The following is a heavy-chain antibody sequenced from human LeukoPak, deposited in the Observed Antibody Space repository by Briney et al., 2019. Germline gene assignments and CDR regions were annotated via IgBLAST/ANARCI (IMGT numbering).Heavy chain of an antibody. V-gene: IGHV3-21*01. CDR2: ISSSSSYI. Sequence: GGSLRLSCAASGFTFSSYAMSWVRQAPGKGLEWVSSISSSSSYIYYADSVKGRFSISRDNAKNSLYLQMNSLRAEDTAVYYCARDRGYTAMVTDYWGQGTLVTVSS. D-gene: IGHD5-18*01. CDR1: GFTFSSYA. CDR3: ARDRGYTAMVTDY. J-gene: IGHJ4*02.